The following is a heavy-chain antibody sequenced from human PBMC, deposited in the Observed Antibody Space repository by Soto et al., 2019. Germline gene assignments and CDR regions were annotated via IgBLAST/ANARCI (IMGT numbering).Heavy chain of an antibody. CDR1: GFTFSSYV. D-gene: IGHD6-6*01. Sequence: PGGSLRLSCAASGFTFSSYVMHWVRQAPGMGLEWVAIIWYDGKNKYYADSVKGRFTISRDNSKNTLYLQVNSLRAEDTAVYYCARGYSSSQFDPWGHGTLVTVSS. V-gene: IGHV3-33*01. CDR2: IWYDGKNK. CDR3: ARGYSSSQFDP. J-gene: IGHJ5*02.